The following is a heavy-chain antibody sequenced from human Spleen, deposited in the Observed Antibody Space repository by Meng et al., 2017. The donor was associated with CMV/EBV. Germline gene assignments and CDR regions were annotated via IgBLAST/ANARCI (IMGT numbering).Heavy chain of an antibody. V-gene: IGHV1-18*01. CDR2: INAYNRHT. CDR1: GYNCRNYG. CDR3: ARIRYGSNSFNY. J-gene: IGHJ4*02. D-gene: IGHD3-10*01. Sequence: KASGYNCRNYGITWVKQAPGQGHKWMGWINAYNRHTNYAQKVRGRITMTKDTSTSTAYMELRSLRSDDTAVYYCARIRYGSNSFNYWGQGTLVTVSS.